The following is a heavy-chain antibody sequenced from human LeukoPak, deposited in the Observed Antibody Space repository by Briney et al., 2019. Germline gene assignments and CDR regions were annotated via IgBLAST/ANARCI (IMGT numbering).Heavy chain of an antibody. V-gene: IGHV3-30*14. D-gene: IGHD6-13*01. CDR3: AREAAAGTGFDY. CDR1: GFTFSSYA. Sequence: GGSLRLSCAASGFTFSSYAMHWVRQAPGKGLEWVAVISYDGSNKYYADSVKGRFTISRENAKNSLYLQMNSLRAGDTAVYYCAREAAAGTGFDYWGQGTLVTVSS. J-gene: IGHJ4*02. CDR2: ISYDGSNK.